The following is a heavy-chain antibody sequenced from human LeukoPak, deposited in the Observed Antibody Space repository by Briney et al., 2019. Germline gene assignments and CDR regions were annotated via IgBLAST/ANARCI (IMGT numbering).Heavy chain of an antibody. Sequence: GGPLRVSCAASGITFSTYTMNWVRQAPGKGLEWVSSITSTSNYIYYADSVKGRFTISRDNAKNSLYLQMNSLRAEDTAVYYCARENYYYYYMDVWGKGTTVTVSS. J-gene: IGHJ6*03. CDR3: ARENYYYYYMDV. V-gene: IGHV3-21*01. CDR1: GITFSTYT. CDR2: ITSTSNYI.